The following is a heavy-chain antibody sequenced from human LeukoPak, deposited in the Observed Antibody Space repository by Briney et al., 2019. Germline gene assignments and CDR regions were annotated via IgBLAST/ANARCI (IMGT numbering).Heavy chain of an antibody. CDR3: ARRGDYEFDS. CDR1: GGXLSSSSYY. CDR2: IYYSGST. J-gene: IGHJ4*02. D-gene: IGHD4-17*01. V-gene: IGHV4-39*01. Sequence: SETLSLTCTVSGGXLSSSSYYWGWIRQPPGRGLEWIGSIYYSGSTYYNPSLKSRVTISVDTSKNQFSLKLTSVTAADTAVYYCARRGDYEFDSWGQGTLVTVSS.